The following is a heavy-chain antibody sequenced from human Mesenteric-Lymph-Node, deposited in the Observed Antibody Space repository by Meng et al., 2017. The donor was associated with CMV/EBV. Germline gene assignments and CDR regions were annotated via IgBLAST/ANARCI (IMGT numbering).Heavy chain of an antibody. CDR2: IKQDGSEK. CDR3: VSEGSRSY. J-gene: IGHJ4*02. Sequence: GGSLRLSCAASGFTFDDYGMSWVRQAPGKGLEWVANIKQDGSEKYYVDSVKGRFTISRDNARNSLYLQMNSLRAEDTAVYYCVSEGSRSYWGQGTLVTVSS. D-gene: IGHD3-10*01. V-gene: IGHV3-7*03. CDR1: GFTFDDYG.